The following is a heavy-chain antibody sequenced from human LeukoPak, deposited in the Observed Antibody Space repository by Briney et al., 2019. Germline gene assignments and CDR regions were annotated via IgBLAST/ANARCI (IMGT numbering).Heavy chain of an antibody. D-gene: IGHD6-19*01. Sequence: GGSLRLSCGASEFAFSDFYMTWIRQAPGKGPEWVSYISSSSSHTNYADSVKGRFTISRDNAKNSLYLQMNSLRAEDTAVYYCARTNLGSGWRFDYWGQGTLVTVSS. CDR1: EFAFSDFY. J-gene: IGHJ4*02. V-gene: IGHV3-11*06. CDR2: ISSSSSHT. CDR3: ARTNLGSGWRFDY.